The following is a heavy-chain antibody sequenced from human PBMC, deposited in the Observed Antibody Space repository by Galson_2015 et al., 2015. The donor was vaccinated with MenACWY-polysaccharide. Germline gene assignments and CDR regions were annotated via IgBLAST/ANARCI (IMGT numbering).Heavy chain of an antibody. CDR3: AKSAAGITVADVRYFDY. CDR1: GFTFSTNG. D-gene: IGHD6-13*01. CDR2: ISGSSGRT. J-gene: IGHJ4*02. V-gene: IGHV3-23*01. Sequence: SLRLSCAASGFTFSTNGVSWVRQAPGKGLEWVSSISGSSGRTYYSDSVKGRFTISRDNSKNTLYLQMSSLRAEDTALYYCAKSAAGITVADVRYFDYWGQGTLVTVSS.